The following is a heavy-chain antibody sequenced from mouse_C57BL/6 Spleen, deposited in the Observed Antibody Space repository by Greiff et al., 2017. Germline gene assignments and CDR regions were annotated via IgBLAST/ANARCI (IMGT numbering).Heavy chain of an antibody. V-gene: IGHV1-82*01. D-gene: IGHD4-1*01. CDR1: GYAFSSYW. CDR3: AREKANWDVSLYFDG. Sequence: VKLQESGPELVKPGASVKISCKASGYAFSSYWMNWVKQRPGKGLEWIGRIDPGDGDTNYNGKFKGKATLTADTSSSTAYMQLSSLTSEASAVYVCAREKANWDVSLYFDGWGTGTTVTVSS. CDR2: IDPGDGDT. J-gene: IGHJ1*03.